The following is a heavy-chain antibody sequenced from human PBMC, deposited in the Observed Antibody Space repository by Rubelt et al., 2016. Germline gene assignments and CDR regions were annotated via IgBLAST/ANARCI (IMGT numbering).Heavy chain of an antibody. CDR3: ARGYYYDSRGYTPDY. D-gene: IGHD3-22*01. CDR1: GFSFSSYW. J-gene: IGHJ4*02. Sequence: EVQLVESGGGLVQPGGSLRLSCTASGFSFSSYWMSWVRQTPGKGLEWVANIKQDGSEKYYVDSVKGRFTISRDNAKNSLYVQMNSLRAEDTAVYYCARGYYYDSRGYTPDYWGQGTLVTVSS. CDR2: IKQDGSEK. V-gene: IGHV3-7*04.